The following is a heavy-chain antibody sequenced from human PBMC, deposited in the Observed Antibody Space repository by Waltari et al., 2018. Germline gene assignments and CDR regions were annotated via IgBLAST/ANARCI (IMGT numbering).Heavy chain of an antibody. J-gene: IGHJ4*02. CDR2: ISDSGGNT. CDR3: ARESEGGYSSSSFDY. D-gene: IGHD6-6*01. Sequence: EVQLVESGGSLVQPGGSLRLSCAASGIPFSNYAMNWVRQAPGKGLEWVSAISDSGGNTYYAQSVKGRFTIARDNAKNSLYLQMNSLRAEDTAVYYCARESEGGYSSSSFDYWGQGTLVTVSS. V-gene: IGHV3-23*04. CDR1: GIPFSNYA.